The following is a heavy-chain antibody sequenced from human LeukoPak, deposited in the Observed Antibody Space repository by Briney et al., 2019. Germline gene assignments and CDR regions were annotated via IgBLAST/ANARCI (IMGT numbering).Heavy chain of an antibody. J-gene: IGHJ6*03. Sequence: GGSLRLSCAASGFTFSSYWMSWVRQAPGKGLEWVANIKQDGSEKYYVDSVKGRFTISRDNAKNSLYLQINSLRAEDTAVYYCASEEVVPAARYYYYMDVWGKGTTVTVSS. CDR1: GFTFSSYW. V-gene: IGHV3-7*01. CDR3: ASEEVVPAARYYYYMDV. D-gene: IGHD2-2*01. CDR2: IKQDGSEK.